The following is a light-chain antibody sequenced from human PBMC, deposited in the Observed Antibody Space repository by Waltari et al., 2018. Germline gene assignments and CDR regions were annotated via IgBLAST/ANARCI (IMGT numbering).Light chain of an antibody. CDR1: QSVSSY. CDR2: AAS. Sequence: DIQLTQSPSSLSASVGDTVTITCRASQSVSSYLNWYQHEIGSAPKLLIFAASNLQSGVPSRFSGSGSRTDFTLTINSLQPEDFATYYCQQTYISPYTFGHGTKLEIK. V-gene: IGKV1-39*01. J-gene: IGKJ2*01. CDR3: QQTYISPYT.